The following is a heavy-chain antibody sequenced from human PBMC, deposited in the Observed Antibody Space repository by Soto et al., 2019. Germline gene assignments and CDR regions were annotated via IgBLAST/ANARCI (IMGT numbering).Heavy chain of an antibody. CDR3: AKLKGGLGRFYGMDA. CDR2: ISSCGGST. J-gene: IGHJ6*02. Sequence: DEQLMESGGGSLQPGGSLRLSCAASGFSFRHYAMTWVRQSPGKGLEWGSLISSCGGSTNYADPVKGRFPISRDNSQNMLYLQMTGLRGEDTALYFCAKLKGGLGRFYGMDAWGQGTMVIVSS. CDR1: GFSFRHYA. D-gene: IGHD3-3*01. V-gene: IGHV3-23*01.